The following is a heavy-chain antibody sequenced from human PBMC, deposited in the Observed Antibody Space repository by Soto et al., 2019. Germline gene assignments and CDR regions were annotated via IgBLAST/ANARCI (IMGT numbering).Heavy chain of an antibody. J-gene: IGHJ6*03. CDR2: ISSGGGNT. Sequence: EVHLLESGGGLVQPGGSLRLSCAASGFSFNIYAMKWVRQAPGKGLECVSAISSGGGNTYYADSVKGRFTISRDNSKNTLYLQLNSLRADATDVYYCAKAPTYDYYYYMDVWGKGTTVTVSS. CDR3: AKAPTYDYYYYMDV. V-gene: IGHV3-23*01. CDR1: GFSFNIYA.